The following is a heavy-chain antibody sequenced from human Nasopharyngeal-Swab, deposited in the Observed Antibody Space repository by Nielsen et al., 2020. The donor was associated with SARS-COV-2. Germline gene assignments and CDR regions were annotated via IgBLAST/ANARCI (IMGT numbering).Heavy chain of an antibody. CDR2: TSFDGSKK. J-gene: IGHJ4*02. V-gene: IGHV3-30*04. Sequence: GGSLRLSCAASGFTFSNFAMHWVRQAPGKGLEWVALTSFDGSKKYYGDSVKGRFTISRDNNKNSLYLQMNSLRAEDRAVYYCATDLNWENYWGQGTLVTVSS. D-gene: IGHD7-27*01. CDR3: ATDLNWENY. CDR1: GFTFSNFA.